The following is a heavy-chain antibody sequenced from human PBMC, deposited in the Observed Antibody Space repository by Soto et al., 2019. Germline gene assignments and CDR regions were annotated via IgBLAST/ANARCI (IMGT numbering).Heavy chain of an antibody. CDR3: RSDREISPVY. Sequence: TGGSLRLSCAASGFTFTTSSIHWVRHASWKWLEWVGRIRTKANNYATTYAASVKGRFTFSRDDSKNTGYLQMNSLKKEEPALYYCRSDREISPVYWVQGKLVKDSS. J-gene: IGHJ4*01. V-gene: IGHV3-73*01. CDR2: IRTKANNYAT. D-gene: IGHD1-26*01. CDR1: GFTFTTSS.